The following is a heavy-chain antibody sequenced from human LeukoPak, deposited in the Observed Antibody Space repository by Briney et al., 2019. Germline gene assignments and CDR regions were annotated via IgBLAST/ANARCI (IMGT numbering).Heavy chain of an antibody. J-gene: IGHJ4*02. CDR1: GFTFSSYG. D-gene: IGHD1-26*01. V-gene: IGHV3-33*01. CDR2: IWYDGSNK. CDR3: ASSGSYRFDY. Sequence: PGGSLRLSCAASGFTFSSYGMHWVRQAPGKGLEWVAVIWYDGSNKYYADSVTGRFTISRDNSKNTLYLQMNSLRAEDTAVYYCASSGSYRFDYWGQGTLVTVSS.